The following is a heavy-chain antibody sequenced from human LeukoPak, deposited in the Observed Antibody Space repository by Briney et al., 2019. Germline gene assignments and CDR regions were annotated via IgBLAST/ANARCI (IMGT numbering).Heavy chain of an antibody. V-gene: IGHV4-34*01. CDR3: ARTPRHSSSWYKYYYGMDV. Sequence: SSETLSLTCAVYGGSFSGYYWSWIRQPPAKGLEWIGEINHSGSTNYNPSLKRRVTISVDTSKNQFSLKLSSVTAADTAVYYCARTPRHSSSWYKYYYGMDVWGQGTTVTVSS. J-gene: IGHJ6*02. D-gene: IGHD6-13*01. CDR2: INHSGST. CDR1: GGSFSGYY.